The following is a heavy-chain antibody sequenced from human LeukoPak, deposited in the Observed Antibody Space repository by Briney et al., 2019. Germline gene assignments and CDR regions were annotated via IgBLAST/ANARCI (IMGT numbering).Heavy chain of an antibody. CDR1: GFTFDDYS. CDR3: AKENPYCTSTTCFFDY. J-gene: IGHJ4*02. D-gene: IGHD2/OR15-2a*01. CDR2: ISWDGGTA. Sequence: GGSLRLSCAASGFTFDDYSMHWVRQTPGKGLEWVSVISWDGGTANYADSVKGRFTISRDNSKNSLYLQMNSLTTEDTALYYCAKENPYCTSTTCFFDYWGQGTLVTV. V-gene: IGHV3-43*01.